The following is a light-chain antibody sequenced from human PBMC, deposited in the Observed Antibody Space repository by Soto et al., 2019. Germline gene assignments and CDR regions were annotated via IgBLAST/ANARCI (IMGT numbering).Light chain of an antibody. CDR3: QQYGSSL. Sequence: ENLLSQSPGTLSFSPGEKATPSLRASQSVSSSYLAWYQQKPGQAPRLLIYGASSRATGIPDRFSGSGSGTDFTLTISRLEPEDFAVYYCQQYGSSLFGGGTKV. J-gene: IGKJ4*01. CDR1: QSVSSSY. V-gene: IGKV3-20*01. CDR2: GAS.